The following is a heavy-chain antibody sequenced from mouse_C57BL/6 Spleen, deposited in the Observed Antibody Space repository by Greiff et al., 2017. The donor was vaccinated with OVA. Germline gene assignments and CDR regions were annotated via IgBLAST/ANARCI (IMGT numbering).Heavy chain of an antibody. D-gene: IGHD2-3*01. J-gene: IGHJ4*01. CDR2: IYPGDGDT. CDR1: GYAFSSSW. CDR3: ARFYDGYYRYAMDY. Sequence: QVQLKQSGPELVKPGASVKISCKASGYAFSSSWMNWVKQRPGKGLEWIGRIYPGDGDTNYNGKFKGKATLTADKSSSTAYMQLSSLTSEDSAVYFCARFYDGYYRYAMDYWGQGTSVTVSS. V-gene: IGHV1-82*01.